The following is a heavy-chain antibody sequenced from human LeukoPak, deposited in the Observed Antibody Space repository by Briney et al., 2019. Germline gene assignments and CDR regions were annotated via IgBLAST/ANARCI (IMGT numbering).Heavy chain of an antibody. D-gene: IGHD5-18*01. Sequence: SETLSLICAVYGGSFSGYYWSWIRQPPGKGLEWIGEINHSGSTHYNPSLKSRVTISVDTSKNQFSLKLSSVTAADTAVYYCARDGDVDTAMVFDYWGQGTLVTVSS. V-gene: IGHV4-34*01. CDR1: GGSFSGYY. CDR2: INHSGST. J-gene: IGHJ4*02. CDR3: ARDGDVDTAMVFDY.